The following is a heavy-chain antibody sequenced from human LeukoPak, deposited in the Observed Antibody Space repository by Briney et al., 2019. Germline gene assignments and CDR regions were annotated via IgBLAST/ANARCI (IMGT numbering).Heavy chain of an antibody. V-gene: IGHV4-59*01. D-gene: IGHD3-10*01. CDR1: GGSISSYY. J-gene: IGHJ3*02. CDR2: IYYSGST. Sequence: KPSETLSLTCTVSGGSISSYYWSWIRQPPGKGLEWIGYIYYSGSTNYNPSLKSRVTISVDTSKNQFSLKLSSVTAADTAVYYCARSRMVRGATDAFDIWGQGTMVTVSS. CDR3: ARSRMVRGATDAFDI.